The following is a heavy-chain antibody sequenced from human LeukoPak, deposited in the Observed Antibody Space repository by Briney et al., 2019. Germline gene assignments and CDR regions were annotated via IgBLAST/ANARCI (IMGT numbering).Heavy chain of an antibody. CDR1: GYSISSGYY. J-gene: IGHJ3*02. CDR3: ARDARGRTSAFDI. V-gene: IGHV4-38-2*02. D-gene: IGHD2-8*01. Sequence: SETLSLTCTVSGYSISSGYYWGWIPQPPGKGLEWIGSIYHSGSTYYNPSLKSRVTISVDTSKNQFSLKLSSVTAADTAVYYCARDARGRTSAFDIWGQGTMVTVSS. CDR2: IYHSGST.